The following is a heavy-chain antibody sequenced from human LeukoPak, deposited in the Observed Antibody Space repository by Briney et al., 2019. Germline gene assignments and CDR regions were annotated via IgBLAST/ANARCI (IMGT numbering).Heavy chain of an antibody. J-gene: IGHJ3*02. D-gene: IGHD3-3*01. CDR1: GSTFSSYS. CDR3: ASRNFGVVFDI. Sequence: GGSLRLSCAASGSTFSSYSMSWVRQAPGKGLEWVSSISSSSSNIFYADSVKGRFTISRDNAKNSLYLQMNSLRAEDTAVYYCASRNFGVVFDIWGQGTMITVSS. CDR2: ISSSSSNI. V-gene: IGHV3-21*01.